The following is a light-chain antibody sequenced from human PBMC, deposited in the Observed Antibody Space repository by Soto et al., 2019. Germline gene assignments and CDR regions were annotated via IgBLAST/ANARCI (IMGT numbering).Light chain of an antibody. CDR3: QQYNNWPLS. Sequence: EIVMTQSPATLSVSPGERATLSCRASQTVNNNLAWYQQKVGQAPRLLIYSAFNRATGIPARFSGSGSGTEFTLPISSLQSEDFAVYYCQQYNNWPLSFGGGTKVEIK. CDR1: QTVNNN. CDR2: SAF. J-gene: IGKJ4*01. V-gene: IGKV3-15*01.